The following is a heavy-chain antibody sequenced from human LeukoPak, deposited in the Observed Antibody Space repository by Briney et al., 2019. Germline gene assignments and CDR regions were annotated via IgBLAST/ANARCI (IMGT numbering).Heavy chain of an antibody. CDR2: INPNSGGT. CDR3: ARYPIFGVVVVKGMDV. V-gene: IGHV1-2*06. Sequence: ASVKVSCKASGYTFTGYYMHWVRQAPGQGLEWMGRINPNSGGTNYAQKFQGRVTMTRDASISTAYMELSRLRSDDTAVYYCARYPIFGVVVVKGMDVWGQGTTVTVSS. D-gene: IGHD3-3*01. J-gene: IGHJ6*02. CDR1: GYTFTGYY.